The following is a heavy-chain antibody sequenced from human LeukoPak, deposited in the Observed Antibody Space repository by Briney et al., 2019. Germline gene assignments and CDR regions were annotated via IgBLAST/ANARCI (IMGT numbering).Heavy chain of an antibody. Sequence: GGSLRLSCAASGFTFSSYSMNWVRQAPGKGLEWVSSISSSSSYIYYADSVKGRFTISRDNSKNTLYLQMNSLRAEDTAVYYCAKDYGSGSYYNVPFDYWGQGTLVTVSS. CDR2: ISSSSSYI. J-gene: IGHJ4*02. V-gene: IGHV3-21*04. CDR3: AKDYGSGSYYNVPFDY. D-gene: IGHD3-10*01. CDR1: GFTFSSYS.